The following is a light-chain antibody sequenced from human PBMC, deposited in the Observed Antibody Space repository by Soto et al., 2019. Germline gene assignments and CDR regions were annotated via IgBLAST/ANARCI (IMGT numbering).Light chain of an antibody. CDR2: EVT. CDR1: GSDVGGFDY. CDR3: SSFTGSSNLV. V-gene: IGLV2-14*01. J-gene: IGLJ1*01. Sequence: QSALTQPASVSGSPGQSITISCTGSGSDVGGFDYVSWYQQNPGKVPKLLIYEVTNRPSGISYRFSGSKSGTTASLTISGLQAEDEADYFCSSFTGSSNLVFGTGTKLTVL.